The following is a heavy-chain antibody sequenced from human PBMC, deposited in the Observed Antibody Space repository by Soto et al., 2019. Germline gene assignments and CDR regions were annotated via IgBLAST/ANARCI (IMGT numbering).Heavy chain of an antibody. D-gene: IGHD6-13*01. V-gene: IGHV4-34*01. CDR3: ARVRAAAGHYYYYYGMDV. J-gene: IGHJ6*02. CDR1: GGSFSGYY. Sequence: PSETLSLTCAVYGGSFSGYYWSWIRQPPGKGLEWIGEINHSGSTNYNPSLKSRVTISVDTSKNQFSLKLSSVTAADTAVYYCARVRAAAGHYYYYYGMDVWGQGTTVTVSS. CDR2: INHSGST.